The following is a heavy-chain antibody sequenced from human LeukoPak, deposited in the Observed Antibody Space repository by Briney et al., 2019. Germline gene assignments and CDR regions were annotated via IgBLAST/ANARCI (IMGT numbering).Heavy chain of an antibody. CDR3: ARGRAVIVPAYYFDY. V-gene: IGHV3-11*05. Sequence: GGSLRLSCAASRFTFSDYYMSWIRQAPGKGLEWVSYISSSSSYTNYADSVKGRFTISKDNAKNSLYLQMNSLRAEDTAVYYCARGRAVIVPAYYFDYWGQGTLATVSS. CDR2: ISSSSSYT. J-gene: IGHJ4*02. D-gene: IGHD2-2*01. CDR1: RFTFSDYY.